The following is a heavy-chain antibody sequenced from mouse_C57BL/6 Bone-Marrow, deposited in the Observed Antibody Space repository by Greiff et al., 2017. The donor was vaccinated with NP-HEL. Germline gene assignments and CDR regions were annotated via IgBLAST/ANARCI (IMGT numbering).Heavy chain of an antibody. Sequence: QGQLKESGPGLLAPSQSLSITCPVSGFSLTGYGVHWVRQPPGKGLEWLVVIWSDGSTTYNSALKSRLSISKDNSKSQVFLKMNSLQTDDTAMYYCARHDYGSSLYAMDYWGQGTSVTVSS. V-gene: IGHV2-6-1*01. CDR2: IWSDGST. J-gene: IGHJ4*01. D-gene: IGHD1-1*01. CDR3: ARHDYGSSLYAMDY. CDR1: GFSLTGYG.